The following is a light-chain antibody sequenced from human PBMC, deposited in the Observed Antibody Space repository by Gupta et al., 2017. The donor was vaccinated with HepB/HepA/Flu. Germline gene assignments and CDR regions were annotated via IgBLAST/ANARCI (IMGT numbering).Light chain of an antibody. CDR2: DND. J-gene: IGLJ2*01. CDR1: SSDIGHNY. CDR3: STWDDSLTAL. Sequence: QSMLTQPPSMSAAPGQTVTISCSGRSSDIGHNYVSWYQQCPGTAPKLLIYDNDKRPAGTPDRFSGSKSGTSATLGITGLQTEDEADYYCSTWDDSLTALFGRGTKLTVL. V-gene: IGLV1-51*01.